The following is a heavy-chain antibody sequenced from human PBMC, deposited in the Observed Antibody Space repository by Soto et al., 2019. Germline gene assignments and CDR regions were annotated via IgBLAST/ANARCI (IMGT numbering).Heavy chain of an antibody. Sequence: SETLSLTCTVSGGSISSYYWSWIRQPPGKGLEWIGYIYYSGSTNYNPSLKSRVTISVDTSKNQFSLKLSSVTAADTAVYYCARTPVSWDYYFDYWGQGTLVTVSS. CDR2: IYYSGST. CDR1: GGSISSYY. D-gene: IGHD1-26*01. V-gene: IGHV4-59*01. CDR3: ARTPVSWDYYFDY. J-gene: IGHJ4*02.